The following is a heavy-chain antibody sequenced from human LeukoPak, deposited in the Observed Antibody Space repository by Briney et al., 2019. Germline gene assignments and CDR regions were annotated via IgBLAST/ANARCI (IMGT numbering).Heavy chain of an antibody. D-gene: IGHD6-13*01. J-gene: IGHJ3*02. Sequence: GRSLRLSCAPSRFTFSSYVMHWVRQAPPKGLEWVAVISYDGSNKYYADSVKGRFTISRDNSKNTLYLQMNSLRAEDTAVYYCADSSSSDAFDIWGQGTMVTVSS. CDR1: RFTFSSYV. CDR2: ISYDGSNK. V-gene: IGHV3-30*03. CDR3: ADSSSSDAFDI.